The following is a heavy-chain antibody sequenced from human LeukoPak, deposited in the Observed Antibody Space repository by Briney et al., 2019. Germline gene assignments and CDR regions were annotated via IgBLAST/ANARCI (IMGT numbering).Heavy chain of an antibody. CDR1: GFTFDDYT. J-gene: IGHJ4*02. CDR2: ISWDGDST. CDR3: AKGQQWLPGDY. V-gene: IGHV3-43*01. D-gene: IGHD6-19*01. Sequence: GSLRLSCAASGFTFDDYTMHWVRQAPGKGLEWVSLISWDGDSTYYADSVKGRFTISRDNSKNSLYLQMNSLRTEDTALYYCAKGQQWLPGDYWGQGTLVTVSS.